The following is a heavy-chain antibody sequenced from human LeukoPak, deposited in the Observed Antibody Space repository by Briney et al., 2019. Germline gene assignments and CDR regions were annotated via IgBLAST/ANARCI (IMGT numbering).Heavy chain of an antibody. V-gene: IGHV3-21*01. CDR3: ARDCSSTSCYELDAFDI. CDR2: ISSSSSYI. Sequence: GGSLRLSCAASGFTFSSYSMNWVRQAPGKGLEWVSSISSSSSYIYYADSVKGRFTISRDNAKNSLYLQMNSLRAEDTAVYYCARDCSSTSCYELDAFDIWGQGTMVTVSS. CDR1: GFTFSSYS. J-gene: IGHJ3*02. D-gene: IGHD2-2*01.